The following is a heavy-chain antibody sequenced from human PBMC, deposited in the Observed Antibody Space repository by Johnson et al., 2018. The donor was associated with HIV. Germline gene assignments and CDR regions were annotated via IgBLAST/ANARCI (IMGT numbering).Heavy chain of an antibody. CDR1: GFTFADYY. Sequence: VQLVESGGGLVKPGGSLRLSCAASGFTFADYYMNWMRQAPGKGLEWVSHISSSGSTIYYADSVKGRFTISRENSKHTLYLQMNSLRAEDTAVYYCARGRARAFDIWGQGTMVTVSS. J-gene: IGHJ3*02. V-gene: IGHV3-11*04. CDR3: ARGRARAFDI. D-gene: IGHD5-12*01. CDR2: ISSSGSTI.